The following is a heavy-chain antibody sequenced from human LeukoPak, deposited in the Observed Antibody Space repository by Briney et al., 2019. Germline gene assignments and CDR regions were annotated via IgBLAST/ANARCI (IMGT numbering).Heavy chain of an antibody. CDR2: INHVGST. J-gene: IGHJ4*02. CDR3: ARRLIIRGRFID. D-gene: IGHD3-10*01. CDR1: GGSFTDCF. V-gene: IGHV4-34*01. Sequence: WETLTLTCGVYGGSFTDCFWSWVRQPPGKRLEWIGEINHVGSTNYNPSLKSRVTLSVDKSTNQASLNLTSVTVADTAVYYCARRLIIRGRFIDWGQGTLVTVSS.